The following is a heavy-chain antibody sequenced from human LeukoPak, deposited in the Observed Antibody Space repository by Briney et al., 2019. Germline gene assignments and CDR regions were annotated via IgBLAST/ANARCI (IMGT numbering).Heavy chain of an antibody. J-gene: IGHJ6*04. CDR1: GGSISSYY. V-gene: IGHV4-59*01. Sequence: PSETLSLTCTVSGGSISSYYWSWIRQPPGKGLEWIGYIYYSGSTNYNPSLKSRVTISVDTSKNQFSLKLSSVTAADTAVYYCARVPPHSAPEMDVWGKGTTVTVSS. CDR2: IYYSGST. CDR3: ARVPPHSAPEMDV. D-gene: IGHD1-14*01.